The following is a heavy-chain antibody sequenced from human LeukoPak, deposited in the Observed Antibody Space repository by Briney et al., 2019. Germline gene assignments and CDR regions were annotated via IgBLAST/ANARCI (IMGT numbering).Heavy chain of an antibody. J-gene: IGHJ4*02. CDR2: IYYSGST. V-gene: IGHV4-39*01. CDR1: AGSIRSSSFF. CDR3: ATGDVVVPTAAQRPLDY. Sequence: NSSETLSLTCTVSAGSIRSSSFFWDWIRQPPGKGLEWIGSIYYSGSTYYNLSLKSRVTMSIDTSKNQFSLNLSSVTAADTAVYYCATGDVVVPTAAQRPLDYWGQGTLVTVSS. D-gene: IGHD2-2*01.